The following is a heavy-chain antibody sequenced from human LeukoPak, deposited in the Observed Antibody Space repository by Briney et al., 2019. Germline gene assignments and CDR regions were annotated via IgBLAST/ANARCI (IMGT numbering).Heavy chain of an antibody. J-gene: IGHJ3*01. D-gene: IGHD1-14*01. V-gene: IGHV4-4*09. CDR2: ISSSGAT. CDR3: AKWEPAYEALAV. Sequence: SETLSLTCIVSGGSISDHSCNWIRQPQGKGLEWIGYISSSGATKYNPALMRRVTTSVDKSKNQCSLGFSSVTAADTAVYYCAKWEPAYEALAVWGQGTMVTVSS. CDR1: GGSISDHS.